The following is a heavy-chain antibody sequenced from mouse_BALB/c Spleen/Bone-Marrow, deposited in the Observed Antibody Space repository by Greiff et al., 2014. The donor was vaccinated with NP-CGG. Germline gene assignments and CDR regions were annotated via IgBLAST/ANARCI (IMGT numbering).Heavy chain of an antibody. CDR2: ILPGRGST. Sequence: VQLQQSGAELMKPGASVKISCKATGYTFSSYWIEWVKQRPGHGLEWIGEILPGRGSTNYNEKFKGKATFTSDTSSNTAYMQLSSLTSEDAAVGYCARWDTTAMDYWGQGTSVTVSS. V-gene: IGHV1-9*01. CDR1: GYTFSSYW. D-gene: IGHD1-1*01. CDR3: ARWDTTAMDY. J-gene: IGHJ4*01.